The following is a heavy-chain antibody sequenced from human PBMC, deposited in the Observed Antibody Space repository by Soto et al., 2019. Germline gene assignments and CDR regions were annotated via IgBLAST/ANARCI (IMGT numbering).Heavy chain of an antibody. V-gene: IGHV5-51*01. CDR2: IYPGDSDA. CDR3: ARRRDGYNIGAVGPFDX. Sequence: VEALKISWKGSGYSFTSYWIGWVRQMPGKGVELMGIIYPGDSDARYSPSFQGQVTISADKSISTAYLQWSSLKASDTAMYYCARRRDGYNIGAVGPFDXWGQGPLVTVSX. J-gene: IGHJ4*02. D-gene: IGHD6-25*01. CDR1: GYSFTSYW.